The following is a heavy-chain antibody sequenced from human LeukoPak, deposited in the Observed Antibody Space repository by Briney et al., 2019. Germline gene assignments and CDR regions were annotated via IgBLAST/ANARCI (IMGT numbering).Heavy chain of an antibody. CDR1: GGSINNYY. CDR2: MSYSGNT. V-gene: IGHV4-59*01. Sequence: PSETLFLACTVSGGSINNYYWNWIRQPPGKGLEWIGYMSYSGNTYYNPSLKSRVTISIDMSKNQFFLQMTSVTAADTAVYYCARDEYGGPFDYWGQGALVTVSS. J-gene: IGHJ4*02. CDR3: ARDEYGGPFDY. D-gene: IGHD4/OR15-4a*01.